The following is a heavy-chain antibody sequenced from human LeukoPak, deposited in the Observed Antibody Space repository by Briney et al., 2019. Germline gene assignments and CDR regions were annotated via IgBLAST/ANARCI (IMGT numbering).Heavy chain of an antibody. CDR1: GGXISTYY. CDR3: ARGAVAGYLNAPLDY. Sequence: PSETLSLTCTVSGGXISTYYCTWIRQPPGKGLECIGYIYYSGSTNYNPSLKSRVTTSVDTSKNQFSLKLTSVTAADTAVYYCARGAVAGYLNAPLDYWGQGTLVTVSS. CDR2: IYYSGST. J-gene: IGHJ4*02. V-gene: IGHV4-59*01. D-gene: IGHD6-13*01.